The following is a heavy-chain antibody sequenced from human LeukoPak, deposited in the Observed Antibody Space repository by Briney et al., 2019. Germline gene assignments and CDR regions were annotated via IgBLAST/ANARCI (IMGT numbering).Heavy chain of an antibody. CDR1: GFTFINYA. J-gene: IGHJ4*02. CDR3: ARAVTSTEGY. V-gene: IGHV3-7*03. Sequence: GGSLRLSCAASGFTFINYAMTWVRQAPGKGLEWVASINEDGSGKHYVDSVKGRFTISRDNAQKSVYLEMNSLRAEDTAVYYCARAVTSTEGYWGQGTLVTVSS. CDR2: INEDGSGK. D-gene: IGHD4-17*01.